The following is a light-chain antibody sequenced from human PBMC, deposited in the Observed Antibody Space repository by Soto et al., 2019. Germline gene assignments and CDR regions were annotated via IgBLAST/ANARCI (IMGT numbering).Light chain of an antibody. CDR3: TSYTTSRSYV. J-gene: IGLJ1*01. CDR2: DLT. CDR1: SSDIGRYNF. Sequence: QSALTQPASVSGSPGQSIAISCTGTSSDIGRYNFVSWCQQHPGKAPKLIIHDLTNRPSGVSSRFSGSKSDNTASLTISGLQAEDEAEYYCTSYTTSRSYVFGTGTKVTVL. V-gene: IGLV2-14*03.